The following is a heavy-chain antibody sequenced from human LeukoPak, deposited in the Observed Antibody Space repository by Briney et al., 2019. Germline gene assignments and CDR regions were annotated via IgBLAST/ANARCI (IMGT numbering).Heavy chain of an antibody. CDR1: GFTFSSHA. J-gene: IGHJ4*02. CDR2: INNSGDDT. CDR3: AKGYSSGWRTYFDY. D-gene: IGHD6-19*01. V-gene: IGHV3-23*01. Sequence: PGGSLRLSCAASGFTFSSHAMGWVRQAPGKGLEWVSSINNSGDDTYYADSVKGRFTISRDNSKNTLSLQMDSLRAEDTAVYYCAKGYSSGWRTYFDYWGQGTLVTVSS.